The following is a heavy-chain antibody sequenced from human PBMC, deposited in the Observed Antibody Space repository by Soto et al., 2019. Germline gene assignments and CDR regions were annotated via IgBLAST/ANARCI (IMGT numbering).Heavy chain of an antibody. V-gene: IGHV1-69*02. CDR2: IIPILGIA. CDR1: GGTFSSYT. D-gene: IGHD2-2*01. J-gene: IGHJ6*03. Sequence: ASVKVSCKASGGTFSSYTISWVRQAPGQGLEWMGRIIPILGIANYAQKFQGRVTITADKSTSTAYMELSSLRSEDTAVYYCARSSCSSTSCYVYYYYMDVWGKGTTVTVSS. CDR3: ARSSCSSTSCYVYYYYMDV.